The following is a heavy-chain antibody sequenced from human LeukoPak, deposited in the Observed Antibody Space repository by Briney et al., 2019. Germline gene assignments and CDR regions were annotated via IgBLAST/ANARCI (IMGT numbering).Heavy chain of an antibody. CDR1: GDSISSYY. CDR3: ARSPPCYYDSSGYSYVFDY. V-gene: IGHV4-59*08. D-gene: IGHD3-22*01. Sequence: PSETLSLTCTVSGDSISSYYWSWIRQPPGRGLEWIGYIYYSGSTNYNPSLKSRVTISVDTSKNQFSLRLSYVTAADTAVYYCARSPPCYYDSSGYSYVFDYWGQGTLVTVSS. CDR2: IYYSGST. J-gene: IGHJ4*02.